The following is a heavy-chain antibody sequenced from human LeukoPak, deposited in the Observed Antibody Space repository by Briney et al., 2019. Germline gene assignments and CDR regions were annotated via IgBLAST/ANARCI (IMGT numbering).Heavy chain of an antibody. J-gene: IGHJ5*02. D-gene: IGHD3-9*01. CDR2: IYHSGST. CDR1: GYSISSGYY. V-gene: IGHV4-38-2*02. CDR3: ARDYDILTGYAWFDP. Sequence: SETLSLTCTVSGYSISSGYYWGWIRPPPGKGLEWIGSIYHSGSTYYNPSLKSRVTISVDTSKNQFSLKLSSVTAADTAVYYCARDYDILTGYAWFDPWGQGTLVTVSS.